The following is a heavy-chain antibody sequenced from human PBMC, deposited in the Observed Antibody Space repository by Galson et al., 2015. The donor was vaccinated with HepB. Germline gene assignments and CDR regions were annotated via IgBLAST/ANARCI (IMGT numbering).Heavy chain of an antibody. CDR1: GFTFSNYE. CDR3: AREVPADYYDY. CDR2: ISGSGSTV. Sequence: SLRLSCAASGFTFSNYEMNWVRQAPGKGLEWVSYISGSGSTVYYAGSVKGRFTISRDNAKNSLYLQMVSLRAEDTAVYYCAREVPADYYDYWGQGTLVTVSS. J-gene: IGHJ4*02. V-gene: IGHV3-48*03.